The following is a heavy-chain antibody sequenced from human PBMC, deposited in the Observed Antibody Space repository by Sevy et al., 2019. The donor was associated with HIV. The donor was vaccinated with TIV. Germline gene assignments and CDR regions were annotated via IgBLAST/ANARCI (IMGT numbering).Heavy chain of an antibody. Sequence: GGSLRLSCAASGFTFNTHAMTWVRQAPGKGLEWVSSITGPAYGTHYADPVKGRFTVSRDNSKNVLYLQMNSLRADDTAVYYCAKALNPALESMVQVNLPTLEGFDVWGQGTMVTVSS. CDR3: AKALNPALESMVQVNLPTLEGFDV. CDR2: ITGPAYGT. V-gene: IGHV3-23*01. J-gene: IGHJ3*01. CDR1: GFTFNTHA. D-gene: IGHD1-1*01.